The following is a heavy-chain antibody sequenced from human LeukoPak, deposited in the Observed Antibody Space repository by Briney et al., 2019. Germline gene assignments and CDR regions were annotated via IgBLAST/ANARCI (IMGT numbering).Heavy chain of an antibody. Sequence: GGSLRLSCAASGFTFSSYSMNWVRQAPGKGLEWVSSISSSSSYIYYADSVKGRFTISRDNAKNSLYLQMNSLRAEDTAVYYCARDCFYDSSGYYFGVNGMDAWGQGTTVTVSS. CDR3: ARDCFYDSSGYYFGVNGMDA. CDR1: GFTFSSYS. D-gene: IGHD3-22*01. J-gene: IGHJ6*02. CDR2: ISSSSSYI. V-gene: IGHV3-21*01.